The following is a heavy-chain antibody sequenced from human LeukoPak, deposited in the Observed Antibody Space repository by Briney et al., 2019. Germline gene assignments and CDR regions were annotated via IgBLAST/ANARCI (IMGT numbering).Heavy chain of an antibody. CDR2: IYHSGST. Sequence: PSETLSLTCAVSGYSISSGYYWGWIRQPPGKGLEWIGSIYHSGSTYYNPSLKSRVTISVDTSKNQFSLKLSPVTAADTAVYYCASTYYYDSSGYYGFDYWGQGTLVTVSS. J-gene: IGHJ4*02. D-gene: IGHD3-22*01. CDR1: GYSISSGYY. CDR3: ASTYYYDSSGYYGFDY. V-gene: IGHV4-38-2*01.